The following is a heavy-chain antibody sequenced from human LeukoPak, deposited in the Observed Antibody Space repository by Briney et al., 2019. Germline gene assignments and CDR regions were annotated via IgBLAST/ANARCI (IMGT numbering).Heavy chain of an antibody. CDR3: AKTIYNSGLDYSDY. Sequence: GGSLRLSCAASGFTFNNYAMTWVRQAPGKGLEWVSAISGSTGGTYYSDSVKGRFTISRDNSKNKLYLQMNSLRAEDTAIYYCAKTIYNSGLDYSDYWGQGTLVTAS. J-gene: IGHJ4*02. CDR2: ISGSTGGT. CDR1: GFTFNNYA. D-gene: IGHD6-19*01. V-gene: IGHV3-23*01.